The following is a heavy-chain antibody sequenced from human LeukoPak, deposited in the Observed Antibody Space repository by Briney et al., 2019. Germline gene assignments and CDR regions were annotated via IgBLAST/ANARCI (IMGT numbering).Heavy chain of an antibody. J-gene: IGHJ4*02. D-gene: IGHD1-26*01. CDR3: ARDSPSGGSTY. CDR2: INAGNGNT. CDR1: GYTFTSYG. V-gene: IGHV1-3*01. Sequence: GASVKVSCKASGYTFTSYGISWVRQAPGQGLEWMGWINAGNGNTKYSQKFQGRVTITRDTSASTAYMELSSLRSEDTAVYYCARDSPSGGSTYWGQGTLVTVSS.